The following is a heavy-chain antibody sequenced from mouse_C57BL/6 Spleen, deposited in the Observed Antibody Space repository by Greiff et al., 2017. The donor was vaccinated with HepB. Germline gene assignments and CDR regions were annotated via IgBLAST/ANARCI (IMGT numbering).Heavy chain of an antibody. V-gene: IGHV2-6*01. Sequence: QVQLQQSGPGLVAPSQSLSITCTVSGFSLTSYGVDWVRQSPGKGLEWLGVIWGVGSTNYNSALKSRLSISKDNSKSQVFLKMNSLQTDDTAMYYCATHYGSSLYAMDYWGQGTSVTVSS. J-gene: IGHJ4*01. CDR2: IWGVGST. D-gene: IGHD1-1*01. CDR1: GFSLTSYG. CDR3: ATHYGSSLYAMDY.